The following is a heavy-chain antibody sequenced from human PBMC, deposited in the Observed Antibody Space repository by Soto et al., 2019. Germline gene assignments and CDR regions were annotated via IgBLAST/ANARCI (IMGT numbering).Heavy chain of an antibody. V-gene: IGHV1-8*01. CDR3: ARGGRRGRIFSGRDGMDV. J-gene: IGHJ6*02. CDR1: GYTFTSYD. Sequence: EASVKVSCKASGYTFTSYDINWVRQATGQGLEWMGWMNPNSGNTGYAQKFQGRVTMTRNTSISTAYMELSSLRSEDTAVYYCARGGRRGRIFSGRDGMDVWGQGTTVTVSS. CDR2: MNPNSGNT. D-gene: IGHD2-15*01.